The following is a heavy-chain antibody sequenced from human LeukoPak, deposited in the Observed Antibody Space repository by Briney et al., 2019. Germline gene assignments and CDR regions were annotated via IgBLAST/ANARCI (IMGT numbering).Heavy chain of an antibody. CDR2: ISSSSSYI. Sequence: GGSLRLSCAASGFTFSSYSMNWVRQAPGKWLEWVSSISSSSSYIYYADSVKGRFTISRDNAKNSLYLQMNSLRAEDTAVYYCARNYYDSSGYYRDAFDIWGQGTMVTVSS. V-gene: IGHV3-21*01. D-gene: IGHD3-22*01. CDR1: GFTFSSYS. J-gene: IGHJ3*02. CDR3: ARNYYDSSGYYRDAFDI.